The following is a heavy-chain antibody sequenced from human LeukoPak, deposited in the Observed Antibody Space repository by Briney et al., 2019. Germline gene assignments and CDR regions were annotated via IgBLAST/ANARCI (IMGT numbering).Heavy chain of an antibody. V-gene: IGHV3-23*01. CDR1: GFTFSSYA. Sequence: GGSLRLSCAASGFTFSSYAMSGVRQAPGKGLEWVSAISGSGGSTYYADSVKGRFTISRDNSKNTLYLQMNSLRAEDTAVYYCAKRGGYVWGSYYYYMDVWGKGTTVTVSS. CDR3: AKRGGYVWGSYYYYMDV. CDR2: ISGSGGST. J-gene: IGHJ6*03. D-gene: IGHD3-16*01.